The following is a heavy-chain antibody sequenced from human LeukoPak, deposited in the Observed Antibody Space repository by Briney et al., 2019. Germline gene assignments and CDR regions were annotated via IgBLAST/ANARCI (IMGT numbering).Heavy chain of an antibody. V-gene: IGHV3-30-3*01. D-gene: IGHD2-2*01. CDR2: ISYDGSNK. J-gene: IGHJ5*02. CDR1: GFTFSSYA. CDR3: AGASSTSCPEWFDP. Sequence: GGSLRLSCAASGFTFSSYAMHWVRQAPGKGLEWVAVISYDGSNKYYADSVKGRFTISRDNSKNTLYLQMDSLRAEDTAVYYCAGASSTSCPEWFDPWGQGTLVTVSS.